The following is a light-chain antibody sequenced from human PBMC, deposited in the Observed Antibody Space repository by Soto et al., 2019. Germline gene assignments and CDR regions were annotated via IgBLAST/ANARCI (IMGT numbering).Light chain of an antibody. CDR2: EVS. CDR1: RSDVGGYNY. CDR3: NSYTSSSTLYV. J-gene: IGLJ1*01. V-gene: IGLV2-14*01. Sequence: QSVLTQPASVSGSPGQSITISCTGTRSDVGGYNYVSWYQQHPGKAPKLMIYEVSNRPSGVSNRFSGSKSGNTASLTISGLQAEDEADYYCNSYTSSSTLYVFGTGTQLTVL.